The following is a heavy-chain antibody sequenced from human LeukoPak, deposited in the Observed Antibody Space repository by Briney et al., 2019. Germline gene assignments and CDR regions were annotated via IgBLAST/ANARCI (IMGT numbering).Heavy chain of an antibody. J-gene: IGHJ4*02. D-gene: IGHD3-10*01. CDR2: IRYDGSNK. V-gene: IGHV3-30*02. CDR1: GFTFSSYG. Sequence: GGSLRLSCAASGFTFSSYGMHWVRQAPGKGLEWVAFIRYDGSNKYYADSVKGRFTISRDNSKNTLYLQMNSLRAEDTAVYYCAKSVPPFGEFSSVLFYWGQGTLVTVSS. CDR3: AKSVPPFGEFSSVLFY.